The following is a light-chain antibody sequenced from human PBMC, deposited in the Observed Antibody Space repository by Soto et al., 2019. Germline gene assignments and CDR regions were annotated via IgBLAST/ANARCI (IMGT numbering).Light chain of an antibody. J-gene: IGLJ2*01. V-gene: IGLV1-51*01. CDR1: TSNVGKNF. CDR2: DNY. CDR3: GAWDSGLSDMV. Sequence: QSVLTQQPSISAAPGHNITISCSGSTSNVGKNFVAWYQQRPGTGPTVVIYDNYERPSGIPDRFSGSRSGTSATLTITGLQTGDEADYYCGAWDSGLSDMVFGGGTKLTVL.